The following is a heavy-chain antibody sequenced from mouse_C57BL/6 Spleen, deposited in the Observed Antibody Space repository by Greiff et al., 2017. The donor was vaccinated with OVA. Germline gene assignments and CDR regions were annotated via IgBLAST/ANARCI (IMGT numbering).Heavy chain of an antibody. D-gene: IGHD1-1*01. Sequence: LVESGAELARPGASVKLSCKASGYTFTSYGISWVKQRTGQGLEWIGEIYPRSGNTYYNEKFKGKATLTADKSSSTAYMELRSLTSEDSAVYFCARWAVVGDYWGQGTTLTVSS. CDR1: GYTFTSYG. CDR2: IYPRSGNT. V-gene: IGHV1-81*01. J-gene: IGHJ2*01. CDR3: ARWAVVGDY.